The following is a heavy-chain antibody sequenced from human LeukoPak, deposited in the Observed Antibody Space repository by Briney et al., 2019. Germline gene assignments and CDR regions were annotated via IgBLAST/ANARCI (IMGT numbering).Heavy chain of an antibody. V-gene: IGHV4-39*07. Sequence: SETLSLTCTVSGGSITSSSYYWGWIRQPPGKGLEWIGSIYYSGSTYYNPSLKGRVTISVDTSKNQFSLRLTSVTAADTAVYYCARALRQLVTGWFDPWGQGTLVTVSS. CDR3: ARALRQLVTGWFDP. CDR1: GGSITSSSYY. D-gene: IGHD6-13*01. J-gene: IGHJ5*02. CDR2: IYYSGST.